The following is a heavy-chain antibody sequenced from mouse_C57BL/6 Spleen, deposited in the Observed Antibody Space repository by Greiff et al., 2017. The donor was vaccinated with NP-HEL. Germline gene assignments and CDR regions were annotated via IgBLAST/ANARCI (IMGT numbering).Heavy chain of an antibody. V-gene: IGHV5-4*03. CDR1: GFTFSSYA. Sequence: EVKLVESGGGLVKPGGSLKLSCAASGFTFSSYAMSWVRQTPEKRLEWVATISDGGSYTYYPDNVKGRFTISRDNAKNNLYLQMSHLKSEDTAMYYCARYSNYAHYFDYWGQGTTLTVSS. D-gene: IGHD2-5*01. CDR3: ARYSNYAHYFDY. J-gene: IGHJ2*01. CDR2: ISDGGSYT.